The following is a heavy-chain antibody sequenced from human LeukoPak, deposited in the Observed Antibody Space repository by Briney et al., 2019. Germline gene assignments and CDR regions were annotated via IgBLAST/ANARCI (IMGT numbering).Heavy chain of an antibody. CDR2: ISVSGNT. V-gene: IGHV3-23*01. Sequence: PGGSLRLSRAASGFTFDDYGMSWVRQGPGKGLEWVSAISVSGNTYHADSVKGRFTISRDSSKNTLYLQMNSLRAGDAAVYYCAKAPVTTCSGAYCYPFDYWSQGTLVTVSS. J-gene: IGHJ4*02. CDR1: GFTFDDYG. D-gene: IGHD2-15*01. CDR3: AKAPVTTCSGAYCYPFDY.